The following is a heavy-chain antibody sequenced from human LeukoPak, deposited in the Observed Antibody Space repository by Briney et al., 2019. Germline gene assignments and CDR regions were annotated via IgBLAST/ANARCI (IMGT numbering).Heavy chain of an antibody. D-gene: IGHD5-18*01. CDR3: ARRGEKYTYGSFAMDV. CDR1: GGSISSGGYY. J-gene: IGHJ6*02. V-gene: IGHV4-31*03. Sequence: PSETLSLTCTVSGGSISSGGYYWSWIRQHPGKGLEWIGYIYYSGSTYYNPSLKSRVTISVDTSKNQFSLKLSSVTAADTAVYYCARRGEKYTYGSFAMDVWGQGTTVTVSS. CDR2: IYYSGST.